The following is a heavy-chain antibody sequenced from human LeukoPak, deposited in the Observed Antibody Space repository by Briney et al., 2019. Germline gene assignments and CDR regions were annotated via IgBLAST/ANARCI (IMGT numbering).Heavy chain of an antibody. J-gene: IGHJ6*02. V-gene: IGHV3-23*01. CDR3: ARDLGSWYRASGMDV. CDR1: GFTFSAYG. Sequence: GGSLRLSCAASGFTFSAYGMSWFRQAPGKGLEWVSAITYSSGNTYYADSVKGRFTISRDNSKNTLYLQMNSLRPEDTAVYYCARDLGSWYRASGMDVWGQGTTVTVSS. CDR2: ITYSSGNT. D-gene: IGHD2-15*01.